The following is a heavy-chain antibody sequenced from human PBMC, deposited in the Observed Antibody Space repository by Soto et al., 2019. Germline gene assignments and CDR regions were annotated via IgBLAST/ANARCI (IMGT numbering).Heavy chain of an antibody. CDR3: ARVGRERYCSSTSCRYYYYYYYMDV. J-gene: IGHJ6*03. CDR1: GYTFTSYG. V-gene: IGHV1-18*01. D-gene: IGHD2-2*01. Sequence: ASVKVSCKASGYTFTSYGISWVRQAPGQGLEWMGWISAYNGNTNYAQKLQGRVTMTTDTSTSTAYMELRSLRSDDTAVYYCARVGRERYCSSTSCRYYYYYYYMDVWGKGTTVTVS. CDR2: ISAYNGNT.